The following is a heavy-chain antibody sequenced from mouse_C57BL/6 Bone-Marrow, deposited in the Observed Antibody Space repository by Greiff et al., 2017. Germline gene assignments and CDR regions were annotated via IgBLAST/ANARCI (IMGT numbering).Heavy chain of an antibody. CDR1: GYTFTSYG. Sequence: QVQLQQSGAELARPGASVKLSCKASGYTFTSYGISWVKQRTGQGLEWIGEIYPRSGNTYYNEKCKGKATLTADKSSSTAYMELRSLTSEDSAVYFCARSGYHEGYFDVWGTGTTVTVSS. J-gene: IGHJ1*03. V-gene: IGHV1-81*01. CDR2: IYPRSGNT. D-gene: IGHD2-2*01. CDR3: ARSGYHEGYFDV.